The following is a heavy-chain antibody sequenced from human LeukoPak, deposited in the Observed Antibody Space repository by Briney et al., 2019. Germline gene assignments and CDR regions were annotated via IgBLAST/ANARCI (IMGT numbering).Heavy chain of an antibody. CDR3: ARDHSYGYRWFDP. D-gene: IGHD5-18*01. CDR1: GFTFSNYA. J-gene: IGHJ5*02. V-gene: IGHV3-21*01. Sequence: GGSLRLSCAASGFTFSNYAMSWVRRAPGKGLEWVSSISSSSSYIYYADSVKGRFTISRDNAKNSLYLQMNSLRAEDTAVYYCARDHSYGYRWFDPWGQGTLVTVSS. CDR2: ISSSSSYI.